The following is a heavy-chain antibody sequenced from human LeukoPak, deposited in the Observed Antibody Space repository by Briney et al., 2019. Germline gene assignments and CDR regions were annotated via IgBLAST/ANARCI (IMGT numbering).Heavy chain of an antibody. J-gene: IGHJ4*02. CDR2: ISGSGRST. V-gene: IGHV3-23*01. D-gene: IGHD6-13*01. CDR3: ARDRQQLANFDY. Sequence: GGSLRLSCAASGFTFSSYAMSWVRQAPGKGLEWVSAISGSGRSTYYADSVKGRFTISRDNSKTTLYLQMNSLRAEDTTVYFCARDRQQLANFDYWGQGALVTVSS. CDR1: GFTFSSYA.